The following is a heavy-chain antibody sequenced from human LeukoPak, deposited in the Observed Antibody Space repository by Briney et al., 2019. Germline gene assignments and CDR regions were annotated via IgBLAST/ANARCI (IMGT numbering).Heavy chain of an antibody. CDR2: ISAYNGNT. D-gene: IGHD3-9*01. J-gene: IGHJ6*02. CDR3: ARSFDHYYYGMDV. V-gene: IGHV1-18*01. CDR1: GYTFTSYG. Sequence: ASVKVSCKASGYTFTSYGISWVRQAPGQGLEWMGCISAYNGNTNYAQKLQGRVTMTTDTSTSTAYMELRSMRSDDTAVYYCARSFDHYYYGMDVWGQGTTVTVSS.